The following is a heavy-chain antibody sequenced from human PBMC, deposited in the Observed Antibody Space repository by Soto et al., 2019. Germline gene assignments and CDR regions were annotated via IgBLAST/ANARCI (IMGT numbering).Heavy chain of an antibody. V-gene: IGHV4-34*01. Sequence: QVQLQQWGAGLLKPSETLSLTCAVYGGSFSGYYWSWIRQPPGKGLEWIGEINHSGSTNYNPSLKSRVTISVDTSKNQFSLKLSSVTAADTAVYYCARDSGHYYYYGMDVWGQGTTVTVSS. CDR3: ARDSGHYYYYGMDV. CDR2: INHSGST. J-gene: IGHJ6*02. D-gene: IGHD2-21*01. CDR1: GGSFSGYY.